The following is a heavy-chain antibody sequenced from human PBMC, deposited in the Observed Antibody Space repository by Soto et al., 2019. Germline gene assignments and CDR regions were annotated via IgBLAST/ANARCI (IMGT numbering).Heavy chain of an antibody. CDR2: INSSGGST. D-gene: IGHD6-13*01. V-gene: IGHV3-23*01. CDR3: AKDRWVGAAAGLFDY. Sequence: EVQLLESGGGLVQPGGSLRLSCLASGFTFSSYPMSWVRQAPGKGLEWVSGINSSGGSTYYADSVKGRFTISRDNSKNTLYLKMSSLSAEDTAVYYCAKDRWVGAAAGLFDYWGQGTLLTVSS. CDR1: GFTFSSYP. J-gene: IGHJ4*02.